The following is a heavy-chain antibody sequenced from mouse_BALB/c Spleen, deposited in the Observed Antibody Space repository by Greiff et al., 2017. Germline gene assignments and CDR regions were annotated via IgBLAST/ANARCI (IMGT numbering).Heavy chain of an antibody. D-gene: IGHD2-2*01. Sequence: EVQGVESGGGLVKPGGSLKLSCAASGFTFSSYAMSWVRQSPEKRLEWVAEISSGGSYTYYPDTVTGRFTISRDNAKNTLYLEMSSLRSEDTAMYYCARGGYDVGAWFAYWGQGTLVTVSA. CDR2: ISSGGSYT. CDR3: ARGGYDVGAWFAY. J-gene: IGHJ3*01. V-gene: IGHV5-9-4*01. CDR1: GFTFSSYA.